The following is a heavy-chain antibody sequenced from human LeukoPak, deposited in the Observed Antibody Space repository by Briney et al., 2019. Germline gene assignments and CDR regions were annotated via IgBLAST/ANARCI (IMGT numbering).Heavy chain of an antibody. CDR3: ARDNEQWLAIYYYYGMDV. V-gene: IGHV3-30*03. D-gene: IGHD6-19*01. J-gene: IGHJ6*02. Sequence: GRSLRLSCAASGFSFSRHCMHWVRQAPGKGLEWVAVISSDGSNKYYADSGKGRFTISRDNSKNTLYLQMNSLRAEDTAVYYCARDNEQWLAIYYYYGMDVWGQGTTVTVSS. CDR2: ISSDGSNK. CDR1: GFSFSRHC.